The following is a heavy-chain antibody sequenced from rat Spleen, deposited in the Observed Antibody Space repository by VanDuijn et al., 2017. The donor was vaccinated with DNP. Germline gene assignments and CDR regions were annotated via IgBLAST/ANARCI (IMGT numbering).Heavy chain of an antibody. Sequence: EVQLVESGGDRVQPGRSLKLSCVASGFIFNKYWMTWIRQVPGKGLDWIASITTSGDDTYYPDSVKGRFTVSRDNVKSTLYLQMNSLRSEDMATYYCVRWYNSGYYFDYWGQGVMVTVSS. D-gene: IGHD4-3*01. V-gene: IGHV5-31*01. CDR2: ITTSGDDT. CDR3: VRWYNSGYYFDY. J-gene: IGHJ2*01. CDR1: GFIFNKYW.